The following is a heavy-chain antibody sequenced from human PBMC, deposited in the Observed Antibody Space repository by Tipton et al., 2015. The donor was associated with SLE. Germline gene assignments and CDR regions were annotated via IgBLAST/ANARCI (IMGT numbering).Heavy chain of an antibody. CDR2: IYYSGST. D-gene: IGHD2-2*01. CDR3: ATAGGGTSCFYCGYFDL. J-gene: IGHJ2*01. V-gene: IGHV4-39*07. CDR1: GGSISSSSYY. Sequence: TLSLTCTVSGGSISSSSYYWGWIRQPPGKGLEWIGSIYYSGSTYYNPSLKSRVTISVDTSKNQFSLKLSSVTAADTAVYYCATAGGGTSCFYCGYFDLWGRGALVTVSS.